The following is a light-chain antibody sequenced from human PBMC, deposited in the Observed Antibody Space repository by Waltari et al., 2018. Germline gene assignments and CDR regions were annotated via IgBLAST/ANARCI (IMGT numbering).Light chain of an antibody. V-gene: IGLV1-47*01. CDR2: RNN. CDR1: SSDIGRNY. J-gene: IGLJ3*02. CDR3: AAWDDNLRLWV. Sequence: QSVLTQPPSASGAPGQRVPISCSGSSSDIGRNYVYWFQQSPGTAPTLLIYRNNRRPSGVPDRFSGSKSGTSASLAISGLRSEDETDYYCAAWDDNLRLWVFGGGTMLTVL.